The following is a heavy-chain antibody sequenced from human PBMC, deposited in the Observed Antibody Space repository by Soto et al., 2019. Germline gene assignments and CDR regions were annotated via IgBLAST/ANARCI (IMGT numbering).Heavy chain of an antibody. D-gene: IGHD6-13*01. J-gene: IGHJ4*02. CDR3: XXXXAAGTCDY. CDR1: GYTFTSYG. CDR2: ISGYNGNT. V-gene: IGHV1-18*01. Sequence: QVQLVQSGAEVKKPGASVKVSCKASGYTFTSYGISWVRQAPGQGLEWMGWISGYNGNTNYAQNPXXXXXXXXXXXXXXXXXXXXXXXXXXXXGYXXXXXXAAGTCDYWGQGTLVTVSS.